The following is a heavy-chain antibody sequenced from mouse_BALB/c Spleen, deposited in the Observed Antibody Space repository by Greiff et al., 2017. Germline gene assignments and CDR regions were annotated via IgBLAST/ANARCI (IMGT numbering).Heavy chain of an antibody. V-gene: IGHV14-3*02. D-gene: IGHD2-3*01. CDR2: IDPANGNT. CDR3: ARSGWLLTMDY. J-gene: IGHJ4*01. Sequence: EVQLVESGAELVKPGASVKLSCTASGFNIKDSYMHWVKQRPEQGLEWIGRIDPANGNTKYDPKFQGKATITADTSSNTAYLQLSSLTSEDTAVYYCARSGWLLTMDYWGQGTSVTVSS. CDR1: GFNIKDSY.